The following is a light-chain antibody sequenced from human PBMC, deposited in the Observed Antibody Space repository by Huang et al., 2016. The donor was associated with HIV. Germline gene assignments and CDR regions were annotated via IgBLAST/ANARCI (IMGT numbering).Light chain of an antibody. V-gene: IGKV1-9*01. CDR1: QGISSY. J-gene: IGKJ3*01. CDR2: AAS. CDR3: QHLNTYPLT. Sequence: IQLTQSPSALSASVGDRVTIPCRASQGISSYLAWYQQKPGKAPKLLIYAASTLQSGVPVRFSGSGSGTDFTLTSSSLQPEDFATYYCQHLNTYPLTFGPGTKVDIK.